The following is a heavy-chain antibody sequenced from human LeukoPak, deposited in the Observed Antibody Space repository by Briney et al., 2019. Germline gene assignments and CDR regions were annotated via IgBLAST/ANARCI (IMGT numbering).Heavy chain of an antibody. CDR2: IYHSGRA. Sequence: TSETLSLTCDVSGGSISSNNWWNWLRQPPGKGLEWIGEIYHSGRANYNASLKSRVTISVDKSKNQFSLRLTSVTAADTAVYYCARQIGSYSPAYWGQGTLVTVSS. V-gene: IGHV4-4*02. J-gene: IGHJ4*02. CDR3: ARQIGSYSPAY. D-gene: IGHD1-26*01. CDR1: GGSISSNNW.